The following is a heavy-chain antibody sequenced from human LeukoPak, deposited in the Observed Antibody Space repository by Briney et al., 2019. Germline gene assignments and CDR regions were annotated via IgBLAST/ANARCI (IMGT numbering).Heavy chain of an antibody. CDR3: ARDFGPYDYVWGSYRTYFDY. V-gene: IGHV3-7*03. Sequence: GGSLRLSRAASGFTFSSYWMSWVRQAPGKGLEWVANIKQDGSEKYYVDSVKGRFTISRDNAKNSLYLQMNSLRAEDTAVYYCARDFGPYDYVWGSYRTYFDYWGQGTLVTVSS. D-gene: IGHD3-16*02. CDR1: GFTFSSYW. J-gene: IGHJ4*02. CDR2: IKQDGSEK.